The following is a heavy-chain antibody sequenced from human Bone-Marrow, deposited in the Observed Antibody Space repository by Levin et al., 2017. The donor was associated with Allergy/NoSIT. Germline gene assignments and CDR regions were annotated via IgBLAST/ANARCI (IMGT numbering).Heavy chain of an antibody. CDR1: GGSVSSDGYF. Sequence: SETLSLTCSVSGGSVSSDGYFWTWIRQSPGKGLEWIGYVYYSGSTNYNPSLKSRLTMSVDTSKNEFSLRLHSVTAADTAIYFCARGVAAKGWGRGTLVTVSS. CDR3: ARGVAAKG. J-gene: IGHJ4*02. V-gene: IGHV4-61*08. CDR2: VYYSGST. D-gene: IGHD2-15*01.